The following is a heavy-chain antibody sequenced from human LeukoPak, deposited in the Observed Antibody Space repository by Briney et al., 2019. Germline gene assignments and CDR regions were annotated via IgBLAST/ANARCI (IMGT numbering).Heavy chain of an antibody. D-gene: IGHD3-22*01. CDR1: GFTSSSYA. CDR2: ISYDGSNK. Sequence: PGRSLRLSCAASGFTSSSYAMHWVRQAPGKGLEWVAVISYDGSNKYYADSVKGRFTISRDNSKNTLYLQMNSLRAEDTAVYYCARARASSSGYYLYHYGMDVWGQGTTVTVSS. CDR3: ARARASSSGYYLYHYGMDV. V-gene: IGHV3-30-3*01. J-gene: IGHJ6*02.